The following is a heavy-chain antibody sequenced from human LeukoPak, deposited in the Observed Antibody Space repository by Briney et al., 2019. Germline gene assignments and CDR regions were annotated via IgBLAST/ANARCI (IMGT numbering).Heavy chain of an antibody. Sequence: PSETLSLTCTLSGGSISSSTYYWGWIRQPPGEGVDWHVDIYYSGTTYYTPSLKSRITMSVDTSKNQFSLKVSSVTAADTAVYYCARRGGYTYGYDHWGQGTLVTVSS. V-gene: IGHV4-39*01. CDR3: ARRGGYTYGYDH. CDR2: IYYSGTT. D-gene: IGHD5-18*01. CDR1: GGSISSSTYY. J-gene: IGHJ5*02.